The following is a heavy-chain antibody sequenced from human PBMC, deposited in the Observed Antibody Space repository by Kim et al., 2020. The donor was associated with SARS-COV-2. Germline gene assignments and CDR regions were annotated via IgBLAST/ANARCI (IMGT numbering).Heavy chain of an antibody. Sequence: YADSVKGRFTISRDNSKNTLYLQMNSLRAEDTAVYYCAREGHSRSYYFDYWGQGTLVTVSS. J-gene: IGHJ4*02. D-gene: IGHD6-13*01. V-gene: IGHV3-53*01. CDR3: AREGHSRSYYFDY.